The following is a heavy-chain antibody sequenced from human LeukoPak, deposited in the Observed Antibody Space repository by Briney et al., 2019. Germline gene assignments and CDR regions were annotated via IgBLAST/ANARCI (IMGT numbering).Heavy chain of an antibody. CDR1: GFTFSSYE. D-gene: IGHD3-10*02. CDR3: AELGITMIGGV. CDR2: VRSSCRTI. Sequence: GGSLRLSCAASGFTFSSYEMNWVRQAPGKGLEWVSYVRSSCRTIYYAESVKGRFTISRDNAKNSLYLQMNSLRAEDTAVYYCAELGITMIGGVWGKGTTVTISS. J-gene: IGHJ6*04. V-gene: IGHV3-48*03.